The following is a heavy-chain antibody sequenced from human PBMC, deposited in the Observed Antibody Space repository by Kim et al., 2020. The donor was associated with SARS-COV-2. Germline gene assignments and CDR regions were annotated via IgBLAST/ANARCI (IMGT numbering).Heavy chain of an antibody. CDR1: NFVFSGHG. Sequence: GGSLRLSCAASNFVFSGHGMHWVRQSPGKGLEWVAAISYDGSIKFYADSVRGRFTISRDNSQDTLYLQMSSLRVNDTALYYCARNVDSLGDHLDYWGQGT. V-gene: IGHV3-30*03. CDR3: ARNVDSLGDHLDY. J-gene: IGHJ4*02. D-gene: IGHD3-16*01. CDR2: ISYDGSIK.